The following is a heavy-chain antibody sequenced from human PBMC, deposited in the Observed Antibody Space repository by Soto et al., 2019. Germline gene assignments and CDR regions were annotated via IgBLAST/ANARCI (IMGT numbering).Heavy chain of an antibody. CDR2: MNPNSGNT. J-gene: IGHJ4*02. CDR1: GYTFASFD. D-gene: IGHD3-10*01. CDR3: ARGSLYGSGSYHIDY. Sequence: QVQLVQSGAEVKKPGASVKVSCEASGYTFASFDINWVRQATGQGLEWLGWMNPNSGNTGYAQKFQGRVTMTRNTSTTTAYMELSSLTSDDTAVYYCARGSLYGSGSYHIDYWGQGTLVTVSS. V-gene: IGHV1-8*01.